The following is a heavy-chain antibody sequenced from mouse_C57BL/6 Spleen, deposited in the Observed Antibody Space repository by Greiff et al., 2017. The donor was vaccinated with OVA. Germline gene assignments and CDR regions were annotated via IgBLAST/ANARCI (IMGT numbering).Heavy chain of an antibody. CDR1: GFTFSSSG. J-gene: IGHJ2*01. D-gene: IGHD1-1*01. CDR2: ISSGGSYT. V-gene: IGHV5-6*01. CDR3: ARNSLYYYGSSLSYFDY. Sequence: EVQGVESGGDLVKPGGSLKLSCAASGFTFSSSGMSWVRQTPDKRLEWVATISSGGSYTYYPDSVKGRFTISRDNVKNTLYLQMSSLKSEDTAMYYCARNSLYYYGSSLSYFDYWGQGTTLTVSS.